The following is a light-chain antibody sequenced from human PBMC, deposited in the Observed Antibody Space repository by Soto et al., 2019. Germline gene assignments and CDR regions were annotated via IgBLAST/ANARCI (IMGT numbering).Light chain of an antibody. CDR3: GTWDSNTQV. CDR1: SGHSSYI. CDR2: LEGSGNY. Sequence: QSVLTQSSSASASLGSSVKLTCTLSSGHSSYIIAWHQQQPGKAPWYLMKLEGSGNYNKGSGVPDRFSGSSSGADRYLTISSLQSADEADYYCGTWDSNTQVFCGGTKLTAL. J-gene: IGLJ2*01. V-gene: IGLV4-60*03.